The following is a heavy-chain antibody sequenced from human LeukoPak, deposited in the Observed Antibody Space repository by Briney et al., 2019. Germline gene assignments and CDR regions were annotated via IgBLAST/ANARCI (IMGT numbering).Heavy chain of an antibody. CDR1: GYTFTSHD. J-gene: IGHJ4*02. V-gene: IGHV1-8*01. D-gene: IGHD4-17*01. CDR3: ARGGDYGDYEGY. CDR2: MNPNSGNT. Sequence: ASVKVSCKASGYTFTSHDINWVRQATGQGLEWMGWMNPNSGNTGYAQKFQGRVTMTRNTSISTAYMELSSLRSEDTAVYYCARGGDYGDYEGYWGQGTLVTVSS.